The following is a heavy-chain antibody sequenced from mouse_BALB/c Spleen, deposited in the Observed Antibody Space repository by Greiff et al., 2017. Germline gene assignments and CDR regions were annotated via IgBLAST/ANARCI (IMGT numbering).Heavy chain of an antibody. J-gene: IGHJ4*01. V-gene: IGHV1-54*01. CDR2: INPGSGGT. CDR1: GYAFTNYL. CDR3: ARLPPGNAMDY. Sequence: QVQLQQSGAELVRPGTSVKVSCKASGYAFTNYLIEWVKQRPGQGLEWIGVINPGSGGTNYNEKFKGKATLTADKSSSTAYMQLSSLTSDDSAVYFCARLPPGNAMDYWGQGTSVTVSS.